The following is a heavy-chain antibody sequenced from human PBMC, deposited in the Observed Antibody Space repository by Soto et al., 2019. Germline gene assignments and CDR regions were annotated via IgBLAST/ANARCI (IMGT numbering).Heavy chain of an antibody. Sequence: PSETLSLTCTISGGSISSSYWSWIRQPPGKGLEWIGDISYTGSTNYNPSLKSRVIISVGTSKNQFSLSLSSVTAADTAIYYCARERIEVAGRGFDYWGQGTPVTVSS. J-gene: IGHJ4*02. D-gene: IGHD6-19*01. V-gene: IGHV4-59*01. CDR2: ISYTGST. CDR1: GGSISSSY. CDR3: ARERIEVAGRGFDY.